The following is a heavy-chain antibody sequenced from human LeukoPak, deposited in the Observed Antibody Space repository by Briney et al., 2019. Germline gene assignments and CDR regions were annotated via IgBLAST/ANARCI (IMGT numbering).Heavy chain of an antibody. J-gene: IGHJ5*02. CDR3: ARDAGISPSWFDP. D-gene: IGHD2-15*01. CDR2: IYTSGST. V-gene: IGHV4-61*02. Sequence: SETLSLTCTVSGGSLSSGSYYWSWIRQPAGKGLEWIGRIYTSGSTNYNPSLKSRVTISVDTSKNQFSLKLSSVTAADTAVYYCARDAGISPSWFDPWGQGTLVTVSS. CDR1: GGSLSSGSYY.